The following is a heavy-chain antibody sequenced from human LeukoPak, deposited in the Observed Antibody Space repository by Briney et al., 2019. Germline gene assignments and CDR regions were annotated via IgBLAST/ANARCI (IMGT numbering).Heavy chain of an antibody. D-gene: IGHD3-3*01. CDR1: GGSISSYY. J-gene: IGHJ5*02. CDR2: IYYSGST. Sequence: PSETLSLTYTVSGGSISSYYWSCIRQPPGKGLEWIGYIYYSGSTNYNPSLKSRVTISVDTSKNQFSLKLSSVTAAATAAYYCARASPSYGYYDFWSGYSPWFDPWGQGTLVTVS. CDR3: ARASPSYGYYDFWSGYSPWFDP. V-gene: IGHV4-59*01.